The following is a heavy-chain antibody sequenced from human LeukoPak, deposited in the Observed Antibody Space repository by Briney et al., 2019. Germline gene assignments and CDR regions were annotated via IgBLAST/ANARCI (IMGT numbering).Heavy chain of an antibody. CDR3: ARDLDSSGWWPHSAFDI. J-gene: IGHJ3*02. CDR1: GYTFTGYY. D-gene: IGHD6-19*01. V-gene: IGHV1-2*02. CDR2: INPNSGGT. Sequence: ASVKVSCKASGYTFTGYYMHWVRQAPGQGLEWMGWINPNSGGTNYAQKFQGRVTMTRNTSISTAYMELSRLRSDDTAVYYCARDLDSSGWWPHSAFDIWGQGTMVTVSS.